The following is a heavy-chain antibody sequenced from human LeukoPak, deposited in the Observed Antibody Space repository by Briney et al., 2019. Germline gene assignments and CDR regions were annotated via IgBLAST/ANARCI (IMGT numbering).Heavy chain of an antibody. V-gene: IGHV3-30*01. CDR3: ARDWSDYYDSSGFFDY. CDR1: GFTFSSYA. J-gene: IGHJ4*02. Sequence: GRSLRLSCAASGFTFSSYAMHWVRQAPGKGLEWVAVISYDGSNKYYADSVKGRFTISRDNSKSTLYLQMNSLRAEDTAVYYCARDWSDYYDSSGFFDYWGQGTLVTVSS. D-gene: IGHD3-22*01. CDR2: ISYDGSNK.